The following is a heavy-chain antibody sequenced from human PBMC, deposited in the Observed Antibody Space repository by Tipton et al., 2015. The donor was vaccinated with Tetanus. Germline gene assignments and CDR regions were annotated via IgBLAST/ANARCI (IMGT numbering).Heavy chain of an antibody. D-gene: IGHD2-8*01. CDR3: ARDHRLSASYAGWFDP. J-gene: IGHJ5*02. V-gene: IGHV4-39*07. CDR1: GASISSSKYF. Sequence: LRLSCSVSGASISSSKYFWAWIRQPPGKGLEWIGTFYYGGSTYYNPSLKSRVTISVDTSRNQFSLRLKSVTPADTAMYYCARDHRLSASYAGWFDPWGQGTLVTVSS. CDR2: FYYGGST.